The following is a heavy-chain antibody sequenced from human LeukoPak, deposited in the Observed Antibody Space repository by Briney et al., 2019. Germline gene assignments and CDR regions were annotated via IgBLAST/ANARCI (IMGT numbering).Heavy chain of an antibody. CDR2: TWYDGSNK. V-gene: IGHV3-33*01. D-gene: IGHD2-15*01. CDR1: GSTFSSYG. J-gene: IGHJ6*02. Sequence: PGGSLRLSCAASGSTFSSYGMHWVRQAPGKGLEWVAVTWYDGSNKYYADSVKGRFTISRDNSKNTLYLQMNSLRAEDTAVYYCARDQGYCSGGSCYGYYYGMDVWGQGTTVTVSS. CDR3: ARDQGYCSGGSCYGYYYGMDV.